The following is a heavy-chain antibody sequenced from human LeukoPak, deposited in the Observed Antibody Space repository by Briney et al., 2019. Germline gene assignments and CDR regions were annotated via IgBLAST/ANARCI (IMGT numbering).Heavy chain of an antibody. CDR3: TREDY. CDR1: GYTVTGYF. J-gene: IGHJ4*02. V-gene: IGHV1-2*02. CDR2: IHPDSGVT. Sequence: ASVKVSCKTSGYTVTGYFIHWVRQAPGQGLEWMGWIHPDSGVTTYAQKFQGRVTLTRDTSISTAYMELSRLRSDDTTVYYCTREDYWGQGTLVTVSS.